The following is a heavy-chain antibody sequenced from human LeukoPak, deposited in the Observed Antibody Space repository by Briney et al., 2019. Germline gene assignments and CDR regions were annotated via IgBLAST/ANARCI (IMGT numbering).Heavy chain of an antibody. CDR2: IGTAGDT. Sequence: GGSLRLSCAASGFTFSSYDMHWVRQATGKGLEWVSAIGTAGDTYYPGSVKGRFTISRENAKNSLYLQMNSLRAGDTAVYYCAREQHHGAFDIWGQGTMVTVSS. V-gene: IGHV3-13*01. CDR1: GFTFSSYD. J-gene: IGHJ3*02. D-gene: IGHD6-13*01. CDR3: AREQHHGAFDI.